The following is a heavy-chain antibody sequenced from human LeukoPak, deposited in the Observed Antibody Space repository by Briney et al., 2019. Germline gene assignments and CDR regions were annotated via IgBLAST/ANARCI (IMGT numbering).Heavy chain of an antibody. J-gene: IGHJ4*02. V-gene: IGHV3-7*01. D-gene: IGHD3-16*01. Sequence: GGSLRLSCAASGFTFSRYWMSWVRQAPGKGLGWVANINEDGGAKYYVDSVKGRFTISRDNAKNSQYLQMNSLRVEDTAVYYCATKGGDYWGQGTLVTVSS. CDR2: INEDGGAK. CDR1: GFTFSRYW. CDR3: ATKGGDY.